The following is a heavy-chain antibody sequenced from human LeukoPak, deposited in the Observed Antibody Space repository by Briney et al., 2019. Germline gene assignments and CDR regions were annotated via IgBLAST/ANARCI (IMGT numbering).Heavy chain of an antibody. D-gene: IGHD3-22*01. Sequence: GGSLRLSCAASGFTFSTYGMHWVRQAPGKGLEWVAYIRYDGNDKYYADSVKGRFTISRDNSKSTLYLQMDSLRGEDTAVYYCAPPVGSGFHRHDYWGQGTLVTVSS. CDR3: APPVGSGFHRHDY. V-gene: IGHV3-30*02. CDR2: IRYDGNDK. CDR1: GFTFSTYG. J-gene: IGHJ4*02.